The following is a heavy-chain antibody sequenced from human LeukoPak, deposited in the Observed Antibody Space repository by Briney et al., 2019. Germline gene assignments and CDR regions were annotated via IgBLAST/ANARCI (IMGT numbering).Heavy chain of an antibody. CDR3: ARGTWNDAH. CDR1: AYRFTSYW. J-gene: IGHJ4*02. D-gene: IGHD1-1*01. Sequence: GESLKISCKGSAYRFTSYWIGWVRQMPEKGLKWMGIIYPGDSHTTYSPSFQGQVTISADRSISTAYLQWSSLKASDSAMYYCARGTWNDAHWGQGTLVTVSS. CDR2: IYPGDSHT. V-gene: IGHV5-51*01.